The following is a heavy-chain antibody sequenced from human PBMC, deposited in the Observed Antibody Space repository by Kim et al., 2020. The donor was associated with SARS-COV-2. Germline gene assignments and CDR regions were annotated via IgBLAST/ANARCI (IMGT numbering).Heavy chain of an antibody. CDR1: GGSFSGYY. D-gene: IGHD6-6*01. CDR2: INHSGST. CDR3: ARVRIAARPRRGVWFDP. J-gene: IGHJ5*02. V-gene: IGHV4-34*01. Sequence: SETLSLTYAVYGGSFSGYYWSWIRQPPGKGLEWIGEINHSGSTNYNPSLKSRVTISVDTSKNQFSLKLSSVTAADTAVYYCARVRIAARPRRGVWFDPWGQGTLVTVSS.